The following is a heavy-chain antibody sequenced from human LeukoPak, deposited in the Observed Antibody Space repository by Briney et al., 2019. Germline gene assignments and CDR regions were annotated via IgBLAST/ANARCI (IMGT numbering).Heavy chain of an antibody. CDR3: ARDHYDLGYFDY. CDR1: GGSISSYY. D-gene: IGHD3-3*01. CDR2: IYTSGST. J-gene: IGHJ4*02. V-gene: IGHV4-4*07. Sequence: SSETLSLTCTVSGGSISSYYWSWIRQPAGKGLEWIGRIYTSGSTNYNPSPKSRVTMSVDTSKNQFSLKLSSVTAADTAVYYCARDHYDLGYFDYWGQGTLVTVSS.